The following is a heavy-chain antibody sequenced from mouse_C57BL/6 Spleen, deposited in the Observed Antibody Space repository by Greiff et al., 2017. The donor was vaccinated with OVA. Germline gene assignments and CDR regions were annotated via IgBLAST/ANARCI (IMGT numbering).Heavy chain of an antibody. J-gene: IGHJ3*01. D-gene: IGHD3-1*01. Sequence: EVKVEESGGGLVKPGGSLKLSCAASGFTFSDYGMHWVRQAPEKGLEWVAYISSGSSTIYYADTVKGRFTISRDNAKNTLFLQMTSLRSEDTAMYYCARGAPAWFAYWGQGTLVTVSA. CDR2: ISSGSSTI. V-gene: IGHV5-17*01. CDR3: ARGAPAWFAY. CDR1: GFTFSDYG.